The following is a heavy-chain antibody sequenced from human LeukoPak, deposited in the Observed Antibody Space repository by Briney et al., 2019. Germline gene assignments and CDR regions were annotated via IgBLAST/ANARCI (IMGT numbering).Heavy chain of an antibody. CDR1: GFTFSSYA. D-gene: IGHD1-26*01. Sequence: GGSLRLSCAASGFTFSSYAMSWVRQAPGKGLEWVSAISGSGGSTYYADSVKGRFTISRDNSKNTLYLQMNSLRAEDTAVYYCAKGLVGARPVFRNWFDPWGQGTPVTVSS. CDR2: ISGSGGST. V-gene: IGHV3-23*01. J-gene: IGHJ5*02. CDR3: AKGLVGARPVFRNWFDP.